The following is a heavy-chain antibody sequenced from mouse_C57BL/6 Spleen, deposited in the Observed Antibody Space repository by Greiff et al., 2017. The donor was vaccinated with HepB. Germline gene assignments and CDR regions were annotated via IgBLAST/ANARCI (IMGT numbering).Heavy chain of an antibody. V-gene: IGHV1-69*01. CDR3: ARKVYYDYEGYFDY. D-gene: IGHD2-4*01. CDR2: IGPSDSYT. CDR1: GYTFTSYW. Sequence: QVQLQQPGAELVMPGASVKLSCKASGYTFTSYWMHWVKQRPGQGLEWIGEIGPSDSYTNYNQKFKGKSTLTVDKSSSTAYMQLSSLTSEDSAVYYCARKVYYDYEGYFDYWGQGTTLTVSS. J-gene: IGHJ2*01.